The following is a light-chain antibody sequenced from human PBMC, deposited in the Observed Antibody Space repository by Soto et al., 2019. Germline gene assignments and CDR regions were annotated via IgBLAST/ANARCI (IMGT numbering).Light chain of an antibody. Sequence: EIVLTQSPGTLSLSPGERATLPCSASQSVSSSYLAWYQQKPGQAPRLLIYGASSRATGIPDRFSGSGSGTDFTLTISRLEPEDFAVYYCQQYGSSRWTFGQGTKV. CDR2: GAS. CDR1: QSVSSSY. J-gene: IGKJ1*01. V-gene: IGKV3-20*01. CDR3: QQYGSSRWT.